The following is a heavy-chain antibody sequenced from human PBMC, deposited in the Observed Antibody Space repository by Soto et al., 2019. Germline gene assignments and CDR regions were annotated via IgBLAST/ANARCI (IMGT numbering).Heavy chain of an antibody. D-gene: IGHD6-6*01. CDR1: GLTFSSYW. J-gene: IGHJ4*02. CDR2: IKSDGSNT. Sequence: GGSLRLSCAASGLTFSSYWMHWVRQAPGKGLVWVSRIKSDGSNTAYADSVKGRFTISRDNAKNTLYLQMNSLRAEDTAVYYCARGSHSSSGAVKAHDYWGQGAQVTVSS. CDR3: ARGSHSSSGAVKAHDY. V-gene: IGHV3-74*01.